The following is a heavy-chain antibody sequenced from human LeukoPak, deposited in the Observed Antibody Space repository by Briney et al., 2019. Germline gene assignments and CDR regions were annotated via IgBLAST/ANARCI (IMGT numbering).Heavy chain of an antibody. Sequence: GGSLRLSCAASGFTFSSYAMHWVRQAPGKGLEYVSAISSNGGSTYYTNSVKGRFTISRDNSKNTLYLQMGSLRAEDTAVYYCARDHYDFWSGYLYYYYYMDVWGKGTTVTVSS. V-gene: IGHV3-64*01. CDR1: GFTFSSYA. CDR3: ARDHYDFWSGYLYYYYYMDV. D-gene: IGHD3-3*01. CDR2: ISSNGGST. J-gene: IGHJ6*03.